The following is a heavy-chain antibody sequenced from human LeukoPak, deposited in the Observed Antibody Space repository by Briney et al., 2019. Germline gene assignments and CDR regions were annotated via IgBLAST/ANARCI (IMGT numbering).Heavy chain of an antibody. Sequence: GGSLRLSCAASGFIFSDYGMHWVRQAPGKRLEWVTLVRNDGSDKYYADSVKGRFTISRDNSKNTLYLQMNSLRPEDTAVYYCAKHYYGSGSQKYYFDYWGQGTLVTVSS. D-gene: IGHD3-10*01. CDR2: VRNDGSDK. CDR1: GFIFSDYG. J-gene: IGHJ4*02. V-gene: IGHV3-30*02. CDR3: AKHYYGSGSQKYYFDY.